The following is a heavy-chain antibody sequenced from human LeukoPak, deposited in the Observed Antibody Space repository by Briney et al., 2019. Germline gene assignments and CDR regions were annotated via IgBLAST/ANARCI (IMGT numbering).Heavy chain of an antibody. CDR3: ARDGARQHTTRGSWFDP. J-gene: IGHJ5*02. V-gene: IGHV4-4*07. D-gene: IGHD6-13*01. CDR2: IYTSGST. CDR1: GGSISSYY. Sequence: SETLSLTCTVPGGSISSYYWSWIRQPAGKGLEWIGRIYTSGSTNYNPSLKSRVTMSVDTSKNQFSLKLSSVTAADTAVYYCARDGARQHTTRGSWFDPWGQGTLVTVSS.